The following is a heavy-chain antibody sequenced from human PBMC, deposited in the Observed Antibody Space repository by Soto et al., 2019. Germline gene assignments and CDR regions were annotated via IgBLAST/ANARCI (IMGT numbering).Heavy chain of an antibody. CDR1: GDSVSSKSAA. CDR3: TRALSGSYDH. D-gene: IGHD1-26*01. CDR2: TYYRSKWST. J-gene: IGHJ5*02. Sequence: SQTLSLTCAISGDSVSSKSAAWNWIRQSPSRGLEWLGRTYYRSKWSTDYAVSVKSRITINPDTSNNHFSLQLKSVTPEDTAVYYCTRALSGSYDHWGQGTLVTVSS. V-gene: IGHV6-1*01.